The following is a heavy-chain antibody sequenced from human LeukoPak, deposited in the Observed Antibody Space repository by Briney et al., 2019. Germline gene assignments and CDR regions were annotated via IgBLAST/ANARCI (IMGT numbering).Heavy chain of an antibody. J-gene: IGHJ4*02. V-gene: IGHV3-30-3*01. CDR1: GFTFNNYV. Sequence: QPGRSLRLSCAASGFTFNNYVMHWVRQAPGKGLEWVAVISYDGSNKYYADSVKGRFTISRDNSKNTLYLQMNSLRAEDTAVYYCASSPSGYSYGSLWGQGTLVTVSS. CDR2: ISYDGSNK. D-gene: IGHD5-18*01. CDR3: ASSPSGYSYGSL.